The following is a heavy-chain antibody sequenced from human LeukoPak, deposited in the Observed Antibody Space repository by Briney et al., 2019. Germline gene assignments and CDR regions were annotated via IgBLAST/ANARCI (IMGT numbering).Heavy chain of an antibody. J-gene: IGHJ4*02. D-gene: IGHD6-6*01. CDR2: IYYSGST. CDR1: GGSISSYY. CDR3: ASTIAARAHFDY. Sequence: SETLSLTCTVSGGSISSYYWSWIRQPPGKGLEWIGYIYYSGSTNYNPSLKSRVTISVDTSKNQFSLKLSSVTAADTAVYYCASTIAARAHFDYWGQGTLVTVSS. V-gene: IGHV4-59*01.